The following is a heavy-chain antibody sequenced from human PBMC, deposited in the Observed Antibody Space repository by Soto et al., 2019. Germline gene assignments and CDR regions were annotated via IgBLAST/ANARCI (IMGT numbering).Heavy chain of an antibody. CDR1: GFPFSTYW. CDR3: ARRGGTYYDILTGYLPGTNFDN. D-gene: IGHD3-9*01. J-gene: IGHJ4*02. V-gene: IGHV3-7*01. CDR2: IKQDGREK. Sequence: EVQLVESGGGSVQPGGSLRLSCAASGFPFSTYWMSWVRQAPGKGLEWVANIKQDGREKSYVDSVKGRFAISRDNARNSLYLQMDSLRDEDTAMYYCARRGGTYYDILTGYLPGTNFDNWGQGTLVTVSS.